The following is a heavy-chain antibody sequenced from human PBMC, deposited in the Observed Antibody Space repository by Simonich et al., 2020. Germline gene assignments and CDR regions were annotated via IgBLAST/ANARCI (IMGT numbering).Heavy chain of an antibody. CDR1: GFTFSSYA. V-gene: IGHV3-23*01. J-gene: IGHJ4*02. CDR2: SSVSGGRT. Sequence: EVQLLESGGGLVQPGGSLRLSCAASGFTFSSYAMSWVRQAPGKGLEWISASSVSGGRTYYANSVKGRFTSSRDNSKNTRYLQMNSLRAEDTAVYYCAKRSGVSITGTFDYWGQGTLVTVSS. CDR3: AKRSGVSITGTFDY. D-gene: IGHD1-7*01.